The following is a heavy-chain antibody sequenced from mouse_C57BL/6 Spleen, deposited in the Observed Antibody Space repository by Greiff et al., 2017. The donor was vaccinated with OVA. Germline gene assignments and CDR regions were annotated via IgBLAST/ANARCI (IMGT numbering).Heavy chain of an antibody. CDR2: IDPSDSYT. CDR3: ARGLQGFDY. CDR1: GYTFTSYW. V-gene: IGHV1-69*01. D-gene: IGHD3-1*01. J-gene: IGHJ2*01. Sequence: VQLQESGAELVMPGASVKLSCKASGYTFTSYWMHWVKQRPGQGLEWIGEIDPSDSYTNYNQKFKGKSTLTVDKSSSTAYMQLSSLTSEDSAVYYCARGLQGFDYWGQGTTLTVSS.